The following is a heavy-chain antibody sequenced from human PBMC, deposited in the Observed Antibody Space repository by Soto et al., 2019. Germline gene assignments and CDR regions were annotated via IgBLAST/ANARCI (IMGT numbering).Heavy chain of an antibody. CDR3: AIIMTHSDSFDI. J-gene: IGHJ3*02. CDR2: INSNSGAT. Sequence: XSVKVSCKASGYSFAGFYIHWMRQAPGQGLEWVGSINSNSGATTYAQKFQDSVAMTRDTSVSTAYMDLNRLTSDDTAIYYCAIIMTHSDSFDIWGQGKMVTV. CDR1: GYSFAGFY. V-gene: IGHV1-2*04. D-gene: IGHD3-16*01.